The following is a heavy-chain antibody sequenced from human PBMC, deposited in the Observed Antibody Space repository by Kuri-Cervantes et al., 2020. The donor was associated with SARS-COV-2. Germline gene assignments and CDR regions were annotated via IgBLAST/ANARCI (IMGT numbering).Heavy chain of an antibody. Sequence: ASVKVSCKASGYTFTSYYMHWVRQAPGRGLEWMGIINPSGGSTSYAQKSQGRVTTTRDTSTSTVYMELSSLRSEDTAVYYCARGHYDFWSGYRYYYYMDVWGKGTTVTVSS. V-gene: IGHV1-46*01. J-gene: IGHJ6*03. CDR3: ARGHYDFWSGYRYYYYMDV. D-gene: IGHD3-3*01. CDR1: GYTFTSYY. CDR2: INPSGGST.